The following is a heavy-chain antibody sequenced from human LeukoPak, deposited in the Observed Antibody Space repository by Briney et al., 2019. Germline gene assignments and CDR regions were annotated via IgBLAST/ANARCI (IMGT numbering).Heavy chain of an antibody. CDR1: GFIFSTHA. J-gene: IGHJ4*02. D-gene: IGHD2-15*01. V-gene: IGHV3-23*01. CDR2: ISDGGGTT. Sequence: PGRSLTLSCVASGFIFSTHAMSCVRLAAGGWLEWVSTISDGGGTTYYTESVKGRFTISRDNSMRTLSLQMKSLRVEDTALYYCARGYCSGGSCTWGLFDSWGQGTLVTVSS. CDR3: ARGYCSGGSCTWGLFDS.